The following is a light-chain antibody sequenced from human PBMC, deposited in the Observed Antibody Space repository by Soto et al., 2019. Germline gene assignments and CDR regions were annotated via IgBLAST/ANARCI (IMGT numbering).Light chain of an antibody. CDR1: QSVGSK. J-gene: IGKJ2*01. V-gene: IGKV3-15*01. Sequence: EIVMTQSPDTLSMSPGERATLSCRASQSVGSKLVWYQQKPGQAPRLLIYGASTRATGIPAGFSGSGSGTEFTLTISSLQSEDFAVYFCQQYNDWPPMYTFGQGTKLEIK. CDR2: GAS. CDR3: QQYNDWPPMYT.